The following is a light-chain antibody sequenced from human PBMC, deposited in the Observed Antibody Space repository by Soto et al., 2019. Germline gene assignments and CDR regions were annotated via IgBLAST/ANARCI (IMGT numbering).Light chain of an antibody. Sequence: QSVLTQPASVSGSPGQSITISCTGTSSDVGGYNHVSWFQQHPDKAPKVMIYDVSNRPSGVSDRFSGSKSGNTASLTISGLQAEDEADCYCCSYTSTSSPYVFGTGTKVTVL. CDR1: SSDVGGYNH. CDR3: CSYTSTSSPYV. V-gene: IGLV2-14*01. CDR2: DVS. J-gene: IGLJ1*01.